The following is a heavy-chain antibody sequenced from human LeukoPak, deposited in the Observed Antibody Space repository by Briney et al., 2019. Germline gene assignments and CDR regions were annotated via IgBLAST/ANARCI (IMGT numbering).Heavy chain of an antibody. V-gene: IGHV3-21*01. CDR2: ISSSSSYI. CDR3: ARDHYYGGTLLGY. D-gene: IGHD4-23*01. Sequence: GGSLRLSCAASGSTFSTYSMNWVRQAPGEGLEWVSSISSSSSYIYYADSVKGRFTISRDNAKNSLYLQMNSLRAEDTAVYYCARDHYYGGTLLGYWGQGTLVTVSS. CDR1: GSTFSTYS. J-gene: IGHJ4*02.